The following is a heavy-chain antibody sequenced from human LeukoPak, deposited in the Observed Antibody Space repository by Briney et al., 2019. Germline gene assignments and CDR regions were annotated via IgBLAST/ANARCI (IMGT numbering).Heavy chain of an antibody. CDR2: IYYSGST. CDR3: ARLDSSSWYGPMDY. J-gene: IGHJ4*02. CDR1: GGSISSYY. Sequence: PSETLSLTCTVSGGSISSYYWSWIRQPPGKGLEWIGYIYYSGSTNYNPSLKSRVTISVDTSKNQFSLKLSSVTDADTAVYYCARLDSSSWYGPMDYWGQGTLVTVSS. D-gene: IGHD6-13*01. V-gene: IGHV4-59*08.